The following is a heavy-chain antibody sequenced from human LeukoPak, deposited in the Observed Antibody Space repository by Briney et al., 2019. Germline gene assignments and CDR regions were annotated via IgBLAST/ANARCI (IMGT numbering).Heavy chain of an antibody. CDR1: GGSFSGYY. CDR2: INHSGST. V-gene: IGHV4-34*01. Sequence: SETLSLTCAVYGGSFSGYYWSWIRQPPGKGLEWIGEINHSGSTNYNPSLKSRVTISVATSKNQFSLKLSSVTAADTAVYYCARGGDYYGSGTDRWFDPWGQGTLVTVSS. D-gene: IGHD3-10*01. CDR3: ARGGDYYGSGTDRWFDP. J-gene: IGHJ5*02.